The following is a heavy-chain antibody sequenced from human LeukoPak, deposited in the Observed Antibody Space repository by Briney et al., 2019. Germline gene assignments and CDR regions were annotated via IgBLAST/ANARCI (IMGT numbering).Heavy chain of an antibody. CDR3: ARDYSAVAADY. V-gene: IGHV3-30*04. J-gene: IGHJ4*02. CDR1: GFTFSSYA. Sequence: SGTSLRLSCAASGFTFSSYAIHWVRQAPGKGLEWVAVISFDGTDAFYADSVKGRFTISRDNSKNTLYLQMNSLRAEDTAVYYCARDYSAVAADYWGQGTLVTVSS. D-gene: IGHD6-19*01. CDR2: ISFDGTDA.